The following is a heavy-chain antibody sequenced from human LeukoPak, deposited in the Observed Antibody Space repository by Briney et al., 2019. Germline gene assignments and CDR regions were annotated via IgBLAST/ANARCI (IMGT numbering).Heavy chain of an antibody. J-gene: IGHJ6*02. CDR1: GGSFSGYY. V-gene: IGHV4-34*01. CDR3: ARGLVVVVAATRGMDV. Sequence: SETLSLTCAVYGGSFSGYYWTWIRQPPGKGLEWIGEINHSGSTSYNPSLKSRVTISVDTSKNQFSLELSSVTAADTGVYYCARGLVVVVAATRGMDVWGQGTTVTVSS. CDR2: INHSGST. D-gene: IGHD2-15*01.